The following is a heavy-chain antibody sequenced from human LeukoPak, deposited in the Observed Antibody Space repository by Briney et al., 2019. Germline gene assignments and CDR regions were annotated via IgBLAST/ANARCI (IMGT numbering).Heavy chain of an antibody. CDR1: GYSISSGYY. J-gene: IGHJ4*02. CDR2: IYHSGST. V-gene: IGHV4-38-2*02. CDR3: AREWDLWGSFPKSHLSEDY. D-gene: IGHD3-16*01. Sequence: SETLSLTCTVSGYSISSGYYWGWIRQPPGKGLEWIGSIYHSGSTYYNPSLKSRVTISVDTSKNQFSLKLSSVTAADTAVYYCAREWDLWGSFPKSHLSEDYWGQGTLVTVSS.